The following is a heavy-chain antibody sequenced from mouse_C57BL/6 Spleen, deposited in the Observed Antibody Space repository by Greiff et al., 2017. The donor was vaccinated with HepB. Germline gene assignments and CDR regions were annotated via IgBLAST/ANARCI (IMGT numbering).Heavy chain of an antibody. CDR1: GYSITSGYY. CDR3: ARVHYYYGSSSFDY. Sequence: EVQLQESGPGLVKPSQSLSLTCSVTGYSITSGYYWNWIRQFPGNKLEWMGYISYDGSNNYNPSLKNRISITRDTSKNQFFLKLNSVTTEDTATYYCARVHYYYGSSSFDYWGQGTTLTVSS. CDR2: ISYDGSN. D-gene: IGHD1-1*01. V-gene: IGHV3-6*01. J-gene: IGHJ2*01.